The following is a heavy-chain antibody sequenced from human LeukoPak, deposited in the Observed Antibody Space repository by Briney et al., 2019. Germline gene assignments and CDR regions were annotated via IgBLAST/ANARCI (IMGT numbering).Heavy chain of an antibody. CDR1: GGSISSGDYY. CDR2: IYYSGST. J-gene: IGHJ4*02. CDR3: ASHYYYDSSGYYPFDY. Sequence: SQTLSLTCTVSGGSISSGDYYWSRIRQPPGKGLEWIGYIYYSGSTYYNPSLKSRVTISVDTSKNQFSLKLSSVTAADTAVYYCASHYYYDSSGYYPFDYWGQGTLVTVSS. D-gene: IGHD3-22*01. V-gene: IGHV4-30-4*01.